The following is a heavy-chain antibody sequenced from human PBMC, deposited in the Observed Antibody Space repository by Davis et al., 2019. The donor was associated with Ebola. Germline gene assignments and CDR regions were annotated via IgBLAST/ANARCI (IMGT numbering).Heavy chain of an antibody. CDR3: SREVRGGFSPMDL. CDR2: ITSSSSYI. V-gene: IGHV3-21*01. J-gene: IGHJ6*04. D-gene: IGHD5-18*01. Sequence: GGSLRLSCAASGFTFSTYSMNWVRQAPGKGLEWVSSITSSSSYIYYADSVKGRFTISRDNAKNALYLQMNSLRAEDTAVYYCSREVRGGFSPMDLWGTGTTVTVSS. CDR1: GFTFSTYS.